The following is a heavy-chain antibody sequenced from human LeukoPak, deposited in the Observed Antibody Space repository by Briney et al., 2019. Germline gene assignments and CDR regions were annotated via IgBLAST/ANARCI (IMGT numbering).Heavy chain of an antibody. J-gene: IGHJ4*02. D-gene: IGHD6-19*01. CDR1: GESFSGYY. CDR3: ARVGIAVAGTRSFGY. V-gene: IGHV4-34*01. CDR2: INHSGST. Sequence: SETLSLTCAVYGESFSGYYWSWIRQPPGKGLEWIGEINHSGSTNYNPSLKSRVTISVDTSKNQFSLKLSSVTAADTAVYYCARVGIAVAGTRSFGYWGQGTLVTVSS.